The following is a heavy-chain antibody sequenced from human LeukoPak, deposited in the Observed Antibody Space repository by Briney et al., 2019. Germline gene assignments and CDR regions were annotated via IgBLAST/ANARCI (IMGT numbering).Heavy chain of an antibody. V-gene: IGHV4-34*01. D-gene: IGHD5-12*01. CDR2: INHSGST. Sequence: SETLSLTCAVYGGSFSGYYWSWIRQPPGKGLEWIGEINHSGSTNYNPSLKSRVTISVDTSKNQFSLKLSSVTAADTAVYFCARLTGYDWESSFDYWGQGTLVTVSS. J-gene: IGHJ4*02. CDR1: GGSFSGYY. CDR3: ARLTGYDWESSFDY.